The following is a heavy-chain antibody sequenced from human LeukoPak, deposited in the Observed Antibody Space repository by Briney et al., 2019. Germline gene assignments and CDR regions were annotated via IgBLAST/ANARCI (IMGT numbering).Heavy chain of an antibody. V-gene: IGHV3-74*01. CDR2: INSDGSWT. CDR1: GNYW. Sequence: GGSLRLSCAASGNYWMHWVRQAPGKGLVWVSHINSDGSWTSYADSVKGRFTISKDNAKYTVYLQMNSLRAEDTAVYYCVSFYETYWGRGTLVTVSS. J-gene: IGHJ4*02. CDR3: VSFYETY. D-gene: IGHD2/OR15-2a*01.